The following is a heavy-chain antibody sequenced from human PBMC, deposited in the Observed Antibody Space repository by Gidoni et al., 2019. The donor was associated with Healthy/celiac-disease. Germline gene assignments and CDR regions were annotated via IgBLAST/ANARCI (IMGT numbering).Heavy chain of an antibody. Sequence: EVQLVASGGGLVQPGRSLRLYCTAPGFTFGDYAMCWVTKDPGKGLEWVGFIRGKAYGGTTEYAASVKGRFTISRDESKSIAYLKMNSLKTEDTAVYYCTRDRRARAFDIWGQGTMVTVSS. CDR3: TRDRRARAFDI. J-gene: IGHJ3*02. CDR2: IRGKAYGGTT. CDR1: GFTFGDYA. V-gene: IGHV3-49*04. D-gene: IGHD1-26*01.